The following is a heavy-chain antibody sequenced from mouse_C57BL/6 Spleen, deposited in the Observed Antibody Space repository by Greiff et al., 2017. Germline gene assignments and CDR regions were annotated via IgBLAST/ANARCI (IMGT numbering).Heavy chain of an antibody. Sequence: VQLQQSGPELVKPGASVKISCKASGYTFTDYYMNWVKQSHGKSLEWIGDINPNNGGTSYNQKFKGKATLTVDKSSSTAYMELRSLTSEDSAVYYCARKGKYYYGSSYYWYFDVWGTGTTVTVSS. J-gene: IGHJ1*03. CDR3: ARKGKYYYGSSYYWYFDV. CDR1: GYTFTDYY. V-gene: IGHV1-26*01. D-gene: IGHD1-1*01. CDR2: INPNNGGT.